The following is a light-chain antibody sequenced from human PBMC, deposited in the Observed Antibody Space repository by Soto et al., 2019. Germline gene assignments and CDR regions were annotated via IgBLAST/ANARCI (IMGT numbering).Light chain of an antibody. Sequence: EIVLTQSPGTLSLSPGERATLSCRASQSVSFSSLAWYQHKPGRAPRLLIYGKSSRATGIPDRFSGSGSGTEFTLTISSLQPDDFATYYCQQYNSYPSTFGQGTKVDIK. CDR2: GKS. CDR3: QQYNSYPST. V-gene: IGKV3-20*01. CDR1: QSVSFSS. J-gene: IGKJ1*01.